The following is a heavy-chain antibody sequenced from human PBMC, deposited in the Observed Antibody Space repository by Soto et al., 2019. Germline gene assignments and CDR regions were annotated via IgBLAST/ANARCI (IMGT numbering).Heavy chain of an antibody. V-gene: IGHV1-69*06. CDR2: IIPIFGTA. Sequence: QVQLVQSGAEVKKPGSSVKVSCKASGGTFSSYAISWVRQAPGQGLEWMGGIIPIFGTANYAQKFQGRVTITADKSTSTAYMELSSLRSEDTTVYYCASKPPSSHGGNWLFDYWGQGTLVTVSS. J-gene: IGHJ4*02. CDR3: ASKPPSSHGGNWLFDY. CDR1: GGTFSSYA. D-gene: IGHD2-15*01.